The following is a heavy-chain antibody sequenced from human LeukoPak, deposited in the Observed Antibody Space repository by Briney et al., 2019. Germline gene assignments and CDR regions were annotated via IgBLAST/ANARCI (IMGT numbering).Heavy chain of an antibody. Sequence: SGGSLRLSCAASGFTFSSYAMSWVRQAPGKGLEWVSAISGSGGSTYYADSVKGRFTISRDSSKNTLYLQMNSLRAEDTAVYYCAKGSRGTVTTGRIDYWGQGTLVTVSS. CDR1: GFTFSSYA. CDR2: ISGSGGST. CDR3: AKGSRGTVTTGRIDY. D-gene: IGHD4-17*01. J-gene: IGHJ4*02. V-gene: IGHV3-23*01.